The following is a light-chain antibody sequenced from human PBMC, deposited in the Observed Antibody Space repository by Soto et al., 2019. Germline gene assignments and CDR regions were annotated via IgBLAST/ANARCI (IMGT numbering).Light chain of an antibody. J-gene: IGKJ4*01. V-gene: IGKV3-11*01. CDR3: RQRYNWPLT. CDR2: DAS. Sequence: TVLTQSPATLSLSPGERATLSCKASQSISNSLGWFQQKPGQAPRLLIDDASNRATGIPARFTGSGSGSDFTLTISRLEPEDVGVYYCRQRYNWPLTFGGGTKVEIK. CDR1: QSISNS.